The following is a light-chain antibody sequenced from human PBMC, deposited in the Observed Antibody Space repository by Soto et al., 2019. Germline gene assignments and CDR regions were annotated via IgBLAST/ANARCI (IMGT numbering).Light chain of an antibody. CDR2: DAS. V-gene: IGKV3-11*01. CDR1: QTVSSY. CDR3: QQRSNWPTWT. Sequence: EIVLTQSPATLSLSPGERATLSCRASQTVSSYLAWYQQKPGQAPRLLIYDASNRATGIPARFSGSGSGTDFTLTIGSLEPEDSAVYYCQQRSNWPTWTFGQGTKVEIK. J-gene: IGKJ1*01.